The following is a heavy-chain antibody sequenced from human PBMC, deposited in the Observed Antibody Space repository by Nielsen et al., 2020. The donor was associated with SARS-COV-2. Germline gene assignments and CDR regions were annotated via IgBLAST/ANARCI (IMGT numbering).Heavy chain of an antibody. CDR1: GYTFTSYD. D-gene: IGHD5-18*01. CDR3: ARGKLTATVFNYYYGMDV. Sequence: ASVKVSCKAPGYTFTSYDINWVRQATGQGLEWMGWMNPNSGNTGYAQKFQGRVTMTRNTSISTAYMELSSLRSEDTAVYYCARGKLTATVFNYYYGMDVWGQGTTVTVSS. CDR2: MNPNSGNT. J-gene: IGHJ6*02. V-gene: IGHV1-8*01.